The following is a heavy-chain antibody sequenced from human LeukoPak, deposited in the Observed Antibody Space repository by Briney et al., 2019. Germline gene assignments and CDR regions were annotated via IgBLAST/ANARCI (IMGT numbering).Heavy chain of an antibody. CDR3: ARYDFWSGLDC. CDR1: GGSTSSYY. Sequence: SETLSLTCTVSGGSTSSYYWSWIRQHPGKGLEWIGYIYYSGSTYYNPSLKSRVTISVDTSKNQFSLKLSSVTAADTAVYYCARYDFWSGLDCWGQGTLVTVSS. CDR2: IYYSGST. V-gene: IGHV4-59*06. J-gene: IGHJ4*02. D-gene: IGHD3-3*01.